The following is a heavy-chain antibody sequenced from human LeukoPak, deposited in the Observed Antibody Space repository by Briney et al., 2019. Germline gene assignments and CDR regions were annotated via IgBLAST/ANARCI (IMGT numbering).Heavy chain of an antibody. CDR1: GFTFSSYA. CDR3: AKCSCRYSQWLDYFDY. CDR2: ISGSGGST. J-gene: IGHJ4*02. Sequence: TGGSLRLSCAASGFTFSSYAMSWVRQAPGKGLEWVSAISGSGGSTYYADSVKGRFTISRDNSKNTLYLQMNSLRAEDTAVYYCAKCSCRYSQWLDYFDYWGQGTLVTVSS. V-gene: IGHV3-23*01. D-gene: IGHD6-19*01.